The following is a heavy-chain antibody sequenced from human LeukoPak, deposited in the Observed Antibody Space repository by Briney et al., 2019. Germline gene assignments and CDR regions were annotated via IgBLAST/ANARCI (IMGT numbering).Heavy chain of an antibody. V-gene: IGHV5-51*01. CDR1: GYSFSTYW. D-gene: IGHD1-26*01. CDR3: ARAIVGATGFDY. Sequence: GASLKISCKGSGYSFSTYWIGWVRQLPGKGLEWMGIIFPGDSDSRYSPSFQGQVTISVEKTISTAYLQWSSLKASDTAIYYCARAIVGATGFDYWGQGTLVTVSS. CDR2: IFPGDSDS. J-gene: IGHJ4*02.